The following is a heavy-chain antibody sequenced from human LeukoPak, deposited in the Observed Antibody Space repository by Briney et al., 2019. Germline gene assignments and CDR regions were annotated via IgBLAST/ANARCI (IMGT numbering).Heavy chain of an antibody. CDR2: ISGSGGST. CDR3: AKHRDIFYYFDY. D-gene: IGHD2-15*01. Sequence: GGSLRLSCAASGFTFSSYAMSWVRQAPGKGLEWVSAISGSGGSTYYADSVKGRFTISRDNSKNTLYLQMNSLGAEDTAVYYCAKHRDIFYYFDYWGQGTLVTVSS. CDR1: GFTFSSYA. V-gene: IGHV3-23*01. J-gene: IGHJ4*02.